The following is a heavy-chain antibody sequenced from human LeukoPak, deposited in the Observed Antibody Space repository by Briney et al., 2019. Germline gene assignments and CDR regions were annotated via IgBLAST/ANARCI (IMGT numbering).Heavy chain of an antibody. CDR1: GYTFTGHY. Sequence: ASVKVSCKASGYTFTGHYMHWVRQAPGQGLEWMGWINPNSGVTNYAQKFQGRVTMTRDTSITTAYMELSSLRSDDTAVYHCARGGPNYQDTSGYYHPCDYWGQGTLVTAS. CDR3: ARGGPNYQDTSGYYHPCDY. V-gene: IGHV1-2*02. CDR2: INPNSGVT. J-gene: IGHJ4*02. D-gene: IGHD3-22*01.